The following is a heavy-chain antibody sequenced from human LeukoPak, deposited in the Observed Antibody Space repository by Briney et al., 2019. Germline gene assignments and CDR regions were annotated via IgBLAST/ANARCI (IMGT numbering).Heavy chain of an antibody. Sequence: ASVKVSCTASGYTFTGYYMHWVRQAPGQGLEWMGWINPNSGGTNYAQKFQGRVTMTRDTSISTAYMELSRLRSDDTAVYYCARRPAYCGSSTSCYRPPYYYYYMDVWGKGTTVTVSS. D-gene: IGHD2-2*01. CDR1: GYTFTGYY. V-gene: IGHV1-2*02. CDR3: ARRPAYCGSSTSCYRPPYYYYYMDV. J-gene: IGHJ6*03. CDR2: INPNSGGT.